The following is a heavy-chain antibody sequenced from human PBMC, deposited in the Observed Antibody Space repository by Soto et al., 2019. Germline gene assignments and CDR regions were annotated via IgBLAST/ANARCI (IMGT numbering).Heavy chain of an antibody. CDR2: MTGSGGDI. CDR1: GFSVSRYA. J-gene: IGHJ4*02. Sequence: RLSCAASGFSVSRYAMMWVRQPPGKGQEWVAGMTGSGGDIRYADPVKGRFTISKDKSKNTLYLQTNSLRAEDTAIYYCAKDAVYGDGLWLASNWGQGTLVTVSS. CDR3: AKDAVYGDGLWLASN. D-gene: IGHD2-21*02. V-gene: IGHV3-23*01.